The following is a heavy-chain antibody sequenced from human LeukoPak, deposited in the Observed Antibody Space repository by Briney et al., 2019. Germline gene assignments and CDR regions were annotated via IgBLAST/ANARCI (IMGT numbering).Heavy chain of an antibody. Sequence: GRSLSLSCAASGFTFDDYAMHWVRQAPGKGLEWVSGISWNSGSIGYADSVKGRFTISRDNAKNSLYLQMNSLRAEDTALYYCAKDRVNTMVRGVGWFDPWGQGTLVTVSS. V-gene: IGHV3-9*01. CDR1: GFTFDDYA. CDR2: ISWNSGSI. D-gene: IGHD3-10*01. J-gene: IGHJ5*02. CDR3: AKDRVNTMVRGVGWFDP.